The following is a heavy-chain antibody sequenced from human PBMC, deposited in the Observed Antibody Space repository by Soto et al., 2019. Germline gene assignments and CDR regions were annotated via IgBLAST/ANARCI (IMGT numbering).Heavy chain of an antibody. Sequence: SVKYSCKDSGCTFSKYAISWVGQALGQGLEWMGGIIPILGTPNDEQKFQGRVTITADESTSTAYMELSSLKPEDTAVYYCARGKLTPRYNWFDPWGQGTLVTVS. CDR3: ARGKLTPRYNWFDP. V-gene: IGHV1-69*13. D-gene: IGHD2-15*01. CDR1: GCTFSKYA. J-gene: IGHJ5*02. CDR2: IIPILGTP.